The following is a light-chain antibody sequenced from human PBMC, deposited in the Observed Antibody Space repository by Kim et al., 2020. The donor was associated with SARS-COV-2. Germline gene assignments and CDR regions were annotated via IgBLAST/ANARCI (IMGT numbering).Light chain of an antibody. V-gene: IGLV3-1*01. CDR1: KLGNTY. Sequence: SYELTQPPSVSVSPGQTASITCSGDKLGNTYACWYQQKPGQSPVLVIYQDTKRPSGSPERFSGSNSGNTASLTISGTQAMDEADYYCQAWDNSNVVFGGGNQLTVL. CDR3: QAWDNSNVV. CDR2: QDT. J-gene: IGLJ2*01.